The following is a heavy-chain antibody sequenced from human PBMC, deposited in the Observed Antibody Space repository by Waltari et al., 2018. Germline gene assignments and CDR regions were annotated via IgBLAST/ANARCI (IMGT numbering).Heavy chain of an antibody. CDR2: VDPEDGKT. V-gene: IGHV1-69-2*01. J-gene: IGHJ4*02. CDR1: GYTFTGYF. CDR3: TTRDGDFDF. Sequence: EVQVVQSGAEMKKAGTTLKISCKVSGYTFTGYFIHWVKQAPGKGLECMGLVDPEDGKTKYAEKFQSRVTITADTSADIAYMEMTSLRSEDTAVYYCTTRDGDFDFWGQGTLVTVSS.